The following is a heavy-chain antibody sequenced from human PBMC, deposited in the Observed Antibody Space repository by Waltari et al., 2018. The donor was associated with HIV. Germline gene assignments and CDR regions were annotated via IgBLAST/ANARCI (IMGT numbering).Heavy chain of an antibody. D-gene: IGHD6-13*01. CDR1: GGSISSGSYY. CDR2: IYTSGST. J-gene: IGHJ3*02. CDR3: ASGAVDSSSWPRGSHAFDI. Sequence: QVQLQESGPGLVKPSQTLSLTCTVSGGSISSGSYYWSWIRPPAGKGLEWIGRIYTSGSTNYNPSLKSRVTISVDTSKNQFSLKLSSVTAADTAVYYCASGAVDSSSWPRGSHAFDIWGQGTMVTVSS. V-gene: IGHV4-61*02.